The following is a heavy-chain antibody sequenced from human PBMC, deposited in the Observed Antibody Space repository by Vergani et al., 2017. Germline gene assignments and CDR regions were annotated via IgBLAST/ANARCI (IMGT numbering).Heavy chain of an antibody. Sequence: EVQLLESGGGLVQPGGSLRLSCAASGFTFSSYAMSWVRQAPGKGLEWVSVISGSGGSTYYADAVKGRFTISRDHAKNSLYLQMNSLRAEDTAVYYCAREGVYYYDSSGPKTHAAFDIWGQGTMVTVSS. J-gene: IGHJ3*02. CDR1: GFTFSSYA. CDR2: ISGSGGST. CDR3: AREGVYYYDSSGPKTHAAFDI. V-gene: IGHV3-23*01. D-gene: IGHD3-22*01.